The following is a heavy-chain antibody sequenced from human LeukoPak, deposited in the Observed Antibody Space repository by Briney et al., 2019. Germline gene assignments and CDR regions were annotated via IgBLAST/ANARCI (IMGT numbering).Heavy chain of an antibody. CDR2: IYSGGST. CDR3: AKDRWQQPAPWDYFDY. CDR1: GFTVSSNY. J-gene: IGHJ4*02. Sequence: GGSLRLSCAASGFTVSSNYMSWVRQAPGKGLEWVSVIYSGGSTYYADSVKGRFTISRDNSKNTLYLQMNSLRAEDTAVYYCAKDRWQQPAPWDYFDYWGQGTLVTVSS. V-gene: IGHV3-53*01. D-gene: IGHD5-24*01.